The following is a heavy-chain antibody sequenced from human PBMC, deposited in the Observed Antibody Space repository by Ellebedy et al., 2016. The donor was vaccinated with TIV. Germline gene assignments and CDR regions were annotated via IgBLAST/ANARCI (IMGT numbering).Heavy chain of an antibody. J-gene: IGHJ4*02. D-gene: IGHD2-8*02. V-gene: IGHV1-2*02. CDR3: ARLVVGTGFDY. Sequence: ASVKVSXXASGYTFTGYYMHWVRQAPGQGLEWMGWINPNSGGTNYAQKFQGRVTMTRDTSISTAYMELSRLRPDDTAVYYCARLVVGTGFDYWGQGTLVTVSS. CDR1: GYTFTGYY. CDR2: INPNSGGT.